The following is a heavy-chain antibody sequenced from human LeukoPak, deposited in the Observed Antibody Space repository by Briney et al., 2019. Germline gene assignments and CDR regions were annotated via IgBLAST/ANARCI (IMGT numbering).Heavy chain of an antibody. J-gene: IGHJ4*02. Sequence: GASVKVSCKASGYTFTSYGISWVRQAPGQGLEWMGWINPNSGGTNYAQKFQGRVTMTRDTSISTAYMELSRLRSDDTAVYYCARGKLGATHGEDYWGQGTLVTVSS. CDR2: INPNSGGT. D-gene: IGHD1-26*01. CDR3: ARGKLGATHGEDY. CDR1: GYTFTSYG. V-gene: IGHV1-2*02.